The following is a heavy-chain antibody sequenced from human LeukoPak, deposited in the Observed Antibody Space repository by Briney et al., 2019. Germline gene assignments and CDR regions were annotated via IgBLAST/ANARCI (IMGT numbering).Heavy chain of an antibody. CDR2: MSGSGDTT. D-gene: IGHD6-19*01. V-gene: IGHV3-23*01. J-gene: IGHJ4*02. Sequence: GGSLRLSCAASGFTFSTHAMTWVRQAPGKGLEWVSGMSGSGDTTYYADSVKGRFTISRDNSKNTLFLQMNSLRAEDTAVYYCAKLAGISGWYVYYFDYWGQGTLVTVS. CDR1: GFTFSTHA. CDR3: AKLAGISGWYVYYFDY.